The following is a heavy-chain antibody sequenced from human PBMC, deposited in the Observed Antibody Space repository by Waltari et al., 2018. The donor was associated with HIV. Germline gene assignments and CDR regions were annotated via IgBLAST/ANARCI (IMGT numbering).Heavy chain of an antibody. J-gene: IGHJ4*02. CDR1: GFTFSNFA. CDR3: VRGYSSSSWNPLDH. D-gene: IGHD6-6*01. CDR2: YWSDGTEI. Sequence: QVQLVESGGGVVQTGGSLRLSCAVSGFTFSNFAIHWVRQAPGKGLEWVAVYWSDGTEIFYADSVKGRFVTSRDSSKKTLYLQMSNLRVDDSAVYYCVRGYSSSSWNPLDHWGQGTLVTVSS. V-gene: IGHV3-33*01.